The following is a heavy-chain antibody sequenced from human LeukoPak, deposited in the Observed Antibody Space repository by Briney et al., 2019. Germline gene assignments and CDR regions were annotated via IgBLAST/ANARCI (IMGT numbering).Heavy chain of an antibody. CDR3: ASSSRVAYCYDSSGSNGVFDY. CDR2: IIPIFGTA. D-gene: IGHD3-22*01. CDR1: GGTFSSYA. Sequence: SVKVSCKASGGTFSSYAISWVRQAPGQGLEWMGGIIPIFGTANYAQKFQGRVTITADESTSTAYMELSSLRSEDTAVYYCASSSRVAYCYDSSGSNGVFDYWGQGTLVTVSS. V-gene: IGHV1-69*13. J-gene: IGHJ4*02.